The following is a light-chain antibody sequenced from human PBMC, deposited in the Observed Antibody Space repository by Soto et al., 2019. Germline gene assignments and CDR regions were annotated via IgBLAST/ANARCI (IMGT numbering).Light chain of an antibody. CDR3: KQYGSSPRYT. V-gene: IGKV3-20*01. CDR2: GAS. J-gene: IGKJ2*01. CDR1: QSVSTRY. Sequence: EIVLTQSPGTLSLSPGERATLSCRASQSVSTRYLAWYRQKPGQAPRLLIYGASSRATGIPDRFSGSGSGTDFTLSISRLEPEDSAVYYGKQYGSSPRYTFGQGTKLEIK.